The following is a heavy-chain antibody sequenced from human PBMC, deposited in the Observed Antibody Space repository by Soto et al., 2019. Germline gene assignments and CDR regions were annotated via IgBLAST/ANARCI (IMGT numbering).Heavy chain of an antibody. CDR2: IIPILGIA. J-gene: IGHJ5*02. CDR3: AREPMVRGDDSNWFDP. Sequence: SVKASCTASGGTFSSYTISWVRQAPGQGLEWMGRIIPILGIANYAQKFQGRVTITADKSTSTAYMELSSLRSEDTAVYYCAREPMVRGDDSNWFDPWGQGTLVTVSS. CDR1: GGTFSSYT. V-gene: IGHV1-69*04. D-gene: IGHD3-10*01.